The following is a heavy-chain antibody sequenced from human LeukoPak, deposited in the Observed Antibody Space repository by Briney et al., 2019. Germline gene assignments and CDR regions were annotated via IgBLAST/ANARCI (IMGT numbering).Heavy chain of an antibody. V-gene: IGHV3-74*01. CDR1: GFTFSSYW. D-gene: IGHD5-18*01. CDR2: INSDGSST. J-gene: IGHJ6*02. CDR3: ARDLYSYGSYYYYYGMDV. Sequence: GGSLRLSCAASGFTFSSYWMHWVRQAPGKGLVWVSRINSDGSSTSYADSVKGRLTISRDNAKNTLYLQMNSLRAEDTAVYYCARDLYSYGSYYYYYGMDVWGQGTTVTVSS.